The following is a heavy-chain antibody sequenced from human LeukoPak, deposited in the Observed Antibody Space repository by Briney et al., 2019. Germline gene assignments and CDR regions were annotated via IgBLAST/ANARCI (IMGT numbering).Heavy chain of an antibody. CDR2: IIPIFGTA. CDR1: GGTFSSYA. CDR3: ARDRVIDY. V-gene: IGHV1-69*01. Sequence: VASVKVSCKASGGTFSSYAISWVRQAPGQGLEWMGGIIPIFGTANYAQKFQGRVTITADESTSTAYMELRSLRSDDTAVYYCARDRVIDYWGQGTLVTVSS. J-gene: IGHJ4*02. D-gene: IGHD2-21*01.